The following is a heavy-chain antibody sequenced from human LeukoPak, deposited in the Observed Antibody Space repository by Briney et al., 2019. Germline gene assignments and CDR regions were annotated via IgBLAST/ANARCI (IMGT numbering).Heavy chain of an antibody. CDR3: ARDQYDSVWGSYRPYFDF. CDR2: ISIYNGNT. D-gene: IGHD3-16*02. V-gene: IGHV1-18*01. CDR1: GYTFRSYG. Sequence: ASVKVSCKASGYTFRSYGVSWIRQAPGQGLEWMGSISIYNGNTKYAENFQGRVTMTTDTSTSTAYMELSLRSDDTVMYYCARDQYDSVWGSYRPYFDFWGRGTLVTVSS. J-gene: IGHJ4*02.